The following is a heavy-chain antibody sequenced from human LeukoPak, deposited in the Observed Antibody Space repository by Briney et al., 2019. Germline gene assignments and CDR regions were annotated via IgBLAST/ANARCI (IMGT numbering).Heavy chain of an antibody. CDR3: ARENTLLVGAFDI. D-gene: IGHD2-15*01. CDR2: IIPILGIA. J-gene: IGHJ3*02. CDR1: GGTFSSYA. Sequence: SVKVSCKASGGTFSSYAISWVRQAPGQGLEWMGRIIPILGIANYAQKFQGRVTITADKSTSTAYMELSSLRSEDTAVYYCARENTLLVGAFDIWGRGTMVTVSS. V-gene: IGHV1-69*04.